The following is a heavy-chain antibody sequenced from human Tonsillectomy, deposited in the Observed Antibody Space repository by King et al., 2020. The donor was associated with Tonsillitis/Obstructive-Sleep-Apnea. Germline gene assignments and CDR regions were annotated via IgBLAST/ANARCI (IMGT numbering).Heavy chain of an antibody. D-gene: IGHD3-10*01. V-gene: IGHV1-3*01. CDR2: VLAGNGNT. CDR1: GYSFSNYA. Sequence: VQLVQSGAEVKKPGASVKVSCKASGYSFSNYAIHWVRQAPGQSLEWMGWVLAGNGNTRYSQNFQGRVTITRDTSASTVYMELSSLKSDDTALYYCARVRVLQWFGESPPDFDYWGQGTLVTVSS. J-gene: IGHJ4*02. CDR3: ARVRVLQWFGESPPDFDY.